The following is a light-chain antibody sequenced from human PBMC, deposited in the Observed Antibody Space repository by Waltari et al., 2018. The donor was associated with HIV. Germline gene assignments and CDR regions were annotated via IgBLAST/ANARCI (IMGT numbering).Light chain of an antibody. V-gene: IGKV1-12*01. Sequence: DIQMTQSPSSMSVSVGDRVTITCRASQGISTWLAWYQQKPGKAPRLLFYGASNLQRGVPSRFSGSGSGTDFTLTIRSLQPEDFATYYCQQANSFPQTFGQGTKLEVK. J-gene: IGKJ2*01. CDR1: QGISTW. CDR3: QQANSFPQT. CDR2: GAS.